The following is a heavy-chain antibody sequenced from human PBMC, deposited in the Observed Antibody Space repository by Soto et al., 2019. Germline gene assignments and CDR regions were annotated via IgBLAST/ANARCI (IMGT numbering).Heavy chain of an antibody. CDR2: IRQDRSNK. J-gene: IGHJ3*01. CDR3: ARGDRGAFDL. Sequence: GGSLRLSCAASGFAFSSYWMTWVRQAPGEGLEWVGNIRQDRSNKYYRDSVKGRFSISRDNAKNSLYLQMNSLRAEDTAVYYCARGDRGAFDLWGQGTMVTVSS. CDR1: GFAFSSYW. D-gene: IGHD2-21*02. V-gene: IGHV3-7*04.